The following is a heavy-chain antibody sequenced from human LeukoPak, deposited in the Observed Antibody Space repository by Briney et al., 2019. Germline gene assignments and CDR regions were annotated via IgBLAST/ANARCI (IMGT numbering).Heavy chain of an antibody. CDR1: GYTFTSYG. D-gene: IGHD1-26*01. V-gene: IGHV1-18*01. J-gene: IGHJ4*02. CDR2: ISAYNGNT. CDR3: ARSFISGSYPRPLDY. Sequence: ASVKVSCKASGYTFTSYGISWVRPAPGQGLEWMGWISAYNGNTNYAQKLQGRVTMTTDTSTSTAYMELRSLRSDDTAVYYCARSFISGSYPRPLDYWGQGTLVTVSS.